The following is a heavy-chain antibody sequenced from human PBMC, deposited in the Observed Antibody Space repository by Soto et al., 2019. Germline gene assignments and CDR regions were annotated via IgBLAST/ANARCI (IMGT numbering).Heavy chain of an antibody. CDR2: ISGSGDST. CDR1: GFTFNMYA. CDR3: ACDRACNWVGIDF. J-gene: IGHJ6*02. Sequence: PGGSLRLSCAASGFTFNMYAMSWVRQAPGKGLDWVSGISGSGDSTYYADSVTGRFTISRDNAKTSQHLDMNSLRAEDTAVDYCACDRACNWVGIDFWGQGTTVTVSS. D-gene: IGHD2-21*01. V-gene: IGHV3-23*01.